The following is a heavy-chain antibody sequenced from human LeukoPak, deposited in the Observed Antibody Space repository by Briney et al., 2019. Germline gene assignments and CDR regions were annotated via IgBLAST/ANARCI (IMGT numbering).Heavy chain of an antibody. CDR1: GFIVSNTY. Sequence: GGSLRLSCAASGFIVSNTYMTWVRQAPGKGLEWVSVIHNDGCTYYADSVKGRFTISRDNAKNMLFLRMNSLRVEDTAVYFCGNLARHYWGQGTLVSVSS. V-gene: IGHV3-53*01. J-gene: IGHJ4*02. D-gene: IGHD3-3*02. CDR3: GNLARHY. CDR2: IHNDGCT.